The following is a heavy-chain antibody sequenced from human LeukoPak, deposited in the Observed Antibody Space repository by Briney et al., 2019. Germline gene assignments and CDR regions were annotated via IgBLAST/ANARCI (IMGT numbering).Heavy chain of an antibody. D-gene: IGHD1-26*01. CDR2: ISWNSGSI. J-gene: IGHJ6*02. CDR3: ARDPSGSYYYYYGMDV. CDR1: GFTFDDYA. V-gene: IGHV3-9*01. Sequence: GGSLRLSCAASGFTFDDYAMHWVRQAPGKGLEWVSGISWNSGSIGYADSVKGRFTISRDNAKNSLYLQMNSLRAEDTAVYYCARDPSGSYYYYYGMDVWGQGTTVTVSS.